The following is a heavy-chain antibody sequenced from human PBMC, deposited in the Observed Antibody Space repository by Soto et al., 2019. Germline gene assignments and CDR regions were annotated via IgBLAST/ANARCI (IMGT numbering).Heavy chain of an antibody. Sequence: EVQLVESGGGLVQPGGSLRLSCAASGVTFSNYSMSWVHQAPGKGLEWVSYISSSSSTIYYADSVTSRFTISRHNAKNSLYLQMNSLRDDDTAVYYCGRKGGRLNWFDPWGQGTLVTFSS. CDR2: ISSSSSTI. D-gene: IGHD2-15*01. CDR3: GRKGGRLNWFDP. CDR1: GVTFSNYS. V-gene: IGHV3-48*02. J-gene: IGHJ5*02.